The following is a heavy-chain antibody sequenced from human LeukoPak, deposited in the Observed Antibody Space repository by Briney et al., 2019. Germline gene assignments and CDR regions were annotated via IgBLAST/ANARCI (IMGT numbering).Heavy chain of an antibody. CDR1: GYTIITYR. CDR2: INPSGGST. CDR3: AREAVAGYYYFDY. V-gene: IGHV1-46*01. D-gene: IGHD6-19*01. Sequence: ASVKVSCKASGYTIITYRMHWVRQAPGQGLEWMGIINPSGGSTSYAQKFQGRVTMTRDTSTTTVDMELSSLRSEDTAVYYCAREAVAGYYYFDYWGQGILVTVSS. J-gene: IGHJ4*02.